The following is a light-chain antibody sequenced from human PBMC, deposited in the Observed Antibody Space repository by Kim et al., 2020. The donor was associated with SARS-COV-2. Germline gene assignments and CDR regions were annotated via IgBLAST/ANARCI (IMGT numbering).Light chain of an antibody. Sequence: SPGERATLSCRASRSVSSSYLAWYQQKPGQAPRLLIYGASSRATGIPDRFSGSGSGTDFTLTISRLEPEDFAVYYCQQYGSSPSTFGGGTKVDIK. CDR2: GAS. CDR1: RSVSSSY. J-gene: IGKJ4*01. CDR3: QQYGSSPST. V-gene: IGKV3-20*01.